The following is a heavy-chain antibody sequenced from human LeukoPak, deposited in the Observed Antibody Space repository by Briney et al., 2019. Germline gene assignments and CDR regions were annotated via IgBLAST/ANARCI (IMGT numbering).Heavy chain of an antibody. J-gene: IGHJ5*02. Sequence: GGSLRLSCAASGFTFSNYEMNWVRQAPGKGLEWVSYISSTGTTIYYANSVKGRFTISRDNAKNSLFLQMNSLRAEDTAVYYCARSYYGSGINWFDPWGQGTLVTVSS. V-gene: IGHV3-48*03. CDR2: ISSTGTTI. D-gene: IGHD3-10*01. CDR3: ARSYYGSGINWFDP. CDR1: GFTFSNYE.